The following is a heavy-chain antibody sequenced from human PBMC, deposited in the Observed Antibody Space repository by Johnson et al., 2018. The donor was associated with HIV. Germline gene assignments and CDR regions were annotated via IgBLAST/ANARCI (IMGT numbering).Heavy chain of an antibody. CDR2: ISSSGSTI. CDR1: GFTFSDYY. V-gene: IGHV3-11*04. J-gene: IGHJ3*01. CDR3: ARRCSSDYYERYAFDV. D-gene: IGHD3-22*01. Sequence: QVQLVESGGGLVKPGGSLRLSCAASGFTFSDYYMSWIRQAPGKGLEWVSYISSSGSTIYYADSVKGRFTISRDNAKNSLYLQMNSLRAEDTAVYDCARRCSSDYYERYAFDVWGQGTTVIVSS.